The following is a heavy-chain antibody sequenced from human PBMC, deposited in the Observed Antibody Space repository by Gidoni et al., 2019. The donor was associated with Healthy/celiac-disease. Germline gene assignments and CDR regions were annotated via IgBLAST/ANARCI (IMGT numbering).Heavy chain of an antibody. J-gene: IGHJ3*02. CDR2: ISGSGGST. V-gene: IGHV3-23*01. CDR1: GPTFSSYA. Sequence: EVQLLESGGGLVQPGGSLRLSCAASGPTFSSYAMSWVRQAPGTGQEWVSAISGSGGSTYYADSVKGRFTISRDNSNNTLYLQMNSLRAEDTAVYYCAKGPFYCTNGVCYHDAFDIWGQGTMVTVSS. D-gene: IGHD2-8*01. CDR3: AKGPFYCTNGVCYHDAFDI.